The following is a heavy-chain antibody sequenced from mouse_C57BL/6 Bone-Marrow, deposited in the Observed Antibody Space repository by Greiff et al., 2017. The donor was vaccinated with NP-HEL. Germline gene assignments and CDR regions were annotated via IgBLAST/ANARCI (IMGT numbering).Heavy chain of an antibody. CDR1: GYTFTSYG. J-gene: IGHJ1*03. V-gene: IGHV1-64*01. CDR3: EKPSTMIPPDWYFDV. Sequence: QVQLQQSGAELVKPGASVKLSCKASGYTFTSYGMHWVKQRPGQGLEWIGMIHPNSGSTNYNQKFKSKATLTVDKSSSTAYMQLSSLTSEDSAVYYCEKPSTMIPPDWYFDVWGTGTTVTVSS. D-gene: IGHD2-4*01. CDR2: IHPNSGST.